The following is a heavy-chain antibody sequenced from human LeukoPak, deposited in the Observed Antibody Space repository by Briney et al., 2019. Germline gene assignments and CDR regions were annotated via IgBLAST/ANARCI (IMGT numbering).Heavy chain of an antibody. D-gene: IGHD3-22*01. CDR3: ARGTDLDASGYVDY. J-gene: IGHJ4*02. V-gene: IGHV3-7*03. CDR1: GFVFSDYW. CDR2: VKQDGSEK. Sequence: PGGSLRLSCAAPGFVFSDYWMTWVRQTPRKGLEWVANVKQDGSEKDYVDSVKGRFTISRDNAKNSLYLQMNSLRAEDTGVYYCARGTDLDASGYVDYWGQGTLVTVSS.